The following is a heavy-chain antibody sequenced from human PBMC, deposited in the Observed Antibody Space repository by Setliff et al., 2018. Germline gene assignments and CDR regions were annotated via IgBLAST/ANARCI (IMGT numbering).Heavy chain of an antibody. V-gene: IGHV4-59*08. CDR1: GVSIYNHF. D-gene: IGHD1-26*01. J-gene: IGHJ6*03. Sequence: PSETLSLTCTVSGVSIYNHFWSWVRQPPGKGLEWIGYIYSTGSTNYNPSLKSRVTLSVDTSNNQFSLKVSSVTAADTAVYYCARAPPNRYSGSYEYFYMDVWGKGTTVTVSS. CDR3: ARAPPNRYSGSYEYFYMDV. CDR2: IYSTGST.